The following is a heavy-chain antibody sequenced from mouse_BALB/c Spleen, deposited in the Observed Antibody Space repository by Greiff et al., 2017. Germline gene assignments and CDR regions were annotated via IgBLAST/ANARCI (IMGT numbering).Heavy chain of an antibody. CDR3: EAGGYGGYAMDY. D-gene: IGHD1-2*01. V-gene: IGHV14-4*02. CDR1: GFNINDYY. J-gene: IGHJ4*01. Sequence: EVKLMESGAELVRSGASVKLSCTASGFNINDYYMHWVKQRPEQGLEWIGWIDPENGDTEYAPKFQGKATMTADTSSNTAYLQLSSLTSEDTAVYYCEAGGYGGYAMDYWGQGTSVTVSS. CDR2: IDPENGDT.